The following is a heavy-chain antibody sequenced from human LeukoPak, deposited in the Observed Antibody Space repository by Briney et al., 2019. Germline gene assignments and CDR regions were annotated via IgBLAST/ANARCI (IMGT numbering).Heavy chain of an antibody. Sequence: GGSLRLSCAASGFTFSSYAMSWVRQPPGKGLEWVSSIFPSGGEIHYADSVRGRFTISRGNSKSTLSLQMNSLRAEDTAIYYCATYRQVLLPFESWGQGTLVTVSS. CDR1: GFTFSSYA. CDR3: ATYRQVLLPFES. CDR2: IFPSGGEI. J-gene: IGHJ4*02. D-gene: IGHD2-8*02. V-gene: IGHV3-23*01.